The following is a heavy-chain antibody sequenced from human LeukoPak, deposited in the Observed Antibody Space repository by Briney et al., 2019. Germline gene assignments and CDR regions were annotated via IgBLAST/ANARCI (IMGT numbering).Heavy chain of an antibody. J-gene: IGHJ3*02. CDR1: GFTFSIYA. D-gene: IGHD4/OR15-4a*01. CDR2: ISGSGGST. CDR3: ARSRVLYAFDI. V-gene: IGHV3-23*01. Sequence: PGGSLRLSCAASGFTFSIYAMCWVRQAPGKGLEWVSAISGSGGSTYYADSVKGRFTISRDNSKNSLYVHMNSLRAEDTAVYYCARSRVLYAFDIWGQGTMVTVSS.